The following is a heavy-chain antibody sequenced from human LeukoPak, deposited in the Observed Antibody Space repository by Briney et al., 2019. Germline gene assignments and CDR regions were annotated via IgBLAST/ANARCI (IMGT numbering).Heavy chain of an antibody. CDR2: ITGLGDTT. J-gene: IGHJ4*02. CDR1: GFIFRNYG. CDR3: AKDHYGGNPARLDS. Sequence: GGALRLSCEASGFIFRNYGMSWVRQAPGKGLEWVSAITGLGDTTYDTDSVRGRFTISRDDSKKTLFLQMTSLRAEDTAFYYCAKDHYGGNPARLDSWGQGTLVTVSS. D-gene: IGHD4-23*01. V-gene: IGHV3-23*01.